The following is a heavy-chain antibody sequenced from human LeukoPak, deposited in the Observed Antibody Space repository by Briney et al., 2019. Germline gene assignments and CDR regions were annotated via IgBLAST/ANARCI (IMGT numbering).Heavy chain of an antibody. D-gene: IGHD3-22*01. V-gene: IGHV3-21*01. J-gene: IGHJ4*02. CDR2: ISSSSSYI. Sequence: PGGSLRLSCAASGFTVSSNYMSWVRQAPGKGLEWVSSISSSSSYIYYADSVKGRFTISRDNAKNSLYLQMNSLRAEDTAVYYCARAEGSGYSLDYWGQGTLVTVSS. CDR1: GFTVSSNY. CDR3: ARAEGSGYSLDY.